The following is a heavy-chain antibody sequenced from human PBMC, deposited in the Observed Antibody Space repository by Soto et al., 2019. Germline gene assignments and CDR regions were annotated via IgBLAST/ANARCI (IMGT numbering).Heavy chain of an antibody. CDR3: ARDRSGWYRGFDY. CDR1: GGTFSSYA. CDR2: INPSGGST. V-gene: IGHV1-46*01. Sequence: ASVKVSCKASGGTFSSYAISWVRQAPGQGLEWMGIINPSGGSTSYAQKFQGRVTMTRDTSTSTVYMELSSLRSEDTAVYYCARDRSGWYRGFDYWGQGTLVTVSS. J-gene: IGHJ4*02. D-gene: IGHD6-19*01.